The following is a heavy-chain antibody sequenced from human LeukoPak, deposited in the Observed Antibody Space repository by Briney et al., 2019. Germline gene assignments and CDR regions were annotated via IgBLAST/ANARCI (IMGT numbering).Heavy chain of an antibody. J-gene: IGHJ4*02. CDR2: ISSSGGYT. CDR1: GFILSTYV. Sequence: GGSLRLSCAASGFILSTYVMSWVRQAPGKGLEWVSTISSSGGYTYFADSVKGRLTISRDNSKNTLYLQMNSLRAEDTAVYYCARSVSSRFTSPRRPYYFDSWGQGTLVTVSS. D-gene: IGHD2-2*01. V-gene: IGHV3-23*01. CDR3: ARSVSSRFTSPRRPYYFDS.